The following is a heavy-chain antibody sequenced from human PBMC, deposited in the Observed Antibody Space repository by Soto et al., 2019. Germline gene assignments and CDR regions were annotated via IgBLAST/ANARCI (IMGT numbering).Heavy chain of an antibody. CDR3: ATAFLIEGYCSGRSCAFDY. J-gene: IGHJ4*02. D-gene: IGHD2-15*01. CDR1: GYTLTELS. CDR2: FDPEDGET. V-gene: IGHV1-24*01. Sequence: ASVKVSCKVSGYTLTELSMHWVRQAPGKGLEWMGGFDPEDGETIYAQKFQGRVTMTEDTSTDTAYMELSSLRSEDTAVYYCATAFLIEGYCSGRSCAFDYWGQGTLVTVSS.